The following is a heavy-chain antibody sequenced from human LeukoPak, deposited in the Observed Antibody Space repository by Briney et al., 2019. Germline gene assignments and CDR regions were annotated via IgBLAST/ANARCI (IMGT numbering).Heavy chain of an antibody. Sequence: SETLSLTCTVSGYSISSGYYWGWIRQPPGKGLEWIGSIYHSGSTYYNPSLKSRVTISVDTSKNQVSLKLHSVTAADTAVYYCARRRDTAALFYRYYYLDVWGKGTTVTISS. CDR3: ARRRDTAALFYRYYYLDV. CDR2: IYHSGST. D-gene: IGHD2-2*01. V-gene: IGHV4-38-2*02. J-gene: IGHJ6*03. CDR1: GYSISSGYY.